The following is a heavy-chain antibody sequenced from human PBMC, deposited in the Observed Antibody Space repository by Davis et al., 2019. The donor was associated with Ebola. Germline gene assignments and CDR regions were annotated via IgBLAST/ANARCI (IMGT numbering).Heavy chain of an antibody. CDR3: ARFCSNTGCPVNWFDP. CDR1: GASISSGDYY. V-gene: IGHV4-31*03. J-gene: IGHJ5*02. CDR2: MYYSGHT. Sequence: PSETLSLTCTVSGASISSGDYYWSWIRQHPGKGLEWIAYMYYSGHTYYNPSLRSRVALSLDTSKNQFSLKLTSVTAADTAVYYCARFCSNTGCPVNWFDPWGPGALVTVSS. D-gene: IGHD2-2*01.